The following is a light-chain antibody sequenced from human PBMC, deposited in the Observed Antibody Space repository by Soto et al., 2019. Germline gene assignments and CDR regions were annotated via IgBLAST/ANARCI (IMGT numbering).Light chain of an antibody. CDR2: WSS. Sequence: DIVMTQSPDSLAVSLGERATINCKSSQSVLYSSNNKNYLAWYQQKPGQPPKLLIYWSSTRESGVPDRISGSGSGTDFNLTISSLQAEDVAVYYCKQYYSSPFTFGPGTKVDIK. J-gene: IGKJ3*01. V-gene: IGKV4-1*01. CDR3: KQYYSSPFT. CDR1: QSVLYSSNNKNY.